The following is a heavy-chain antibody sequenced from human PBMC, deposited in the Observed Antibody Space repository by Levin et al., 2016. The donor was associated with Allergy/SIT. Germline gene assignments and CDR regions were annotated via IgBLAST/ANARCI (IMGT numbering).Heavy chain of an antibody. Sequence: GESLKISCAASGFTFSSYGMHWVRQAPGKGLEWVAVIWYDGSNKYYADSVKGRFTISRDNSKNTLYLQMNSLRAEDTAVYYCARGVVDIVATIDYWGQGTLVTVSS. D-gene: IGHD5-12*01. CDR2: IWYDGSNK. V-gene: IGHV3-33*01. CDR3: ARGVVDIVATIDY. J-gene: IGHJ4*02. CDR1: GFTFSSYG.